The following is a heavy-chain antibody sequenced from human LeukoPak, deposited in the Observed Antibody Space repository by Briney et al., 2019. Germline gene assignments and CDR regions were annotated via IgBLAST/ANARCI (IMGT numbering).Heavy chain of an antibody. CDR1: GYTFTSYD. J-gene: IGHJ3*02. D-gene: IGHD6-19*01. CDR2: MNPNSGNT. Sequence: ASVKVSCKASGYTFTSYDINWVRQATGQGLEWTGWMNPNSGNTGYARKFQGRVTMTRNTSISTAYMELSSLRSEDTAVYYCARGAVAVTDAFDIWGQGTMVTVSS. CDR3: ARGAVAVTDAFDI. V-gene: IGHV1-8*01.